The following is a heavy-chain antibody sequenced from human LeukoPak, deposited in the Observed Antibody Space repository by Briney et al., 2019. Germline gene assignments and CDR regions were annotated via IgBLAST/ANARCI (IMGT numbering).Heavy chain of an antibody. Sequence: GGSLRLSCAASGFSFSSYAMNWVRQAPGKGLEWVSTISASGGSTYYFVKGRFTISRDNSKNTLYLQMNSLRTEDTAVYYCAKGYCSSTNCKESFFDYWGQGTLVTVSS. CDR1: GFSFSSYA. CDR3: AKGYCSSTNCKESFFDY. V-gene: IGHV3-23*01. D-gene: IGHD2-2*01. J-gene: IGHJ4*02. CDR2: ISASGGST.